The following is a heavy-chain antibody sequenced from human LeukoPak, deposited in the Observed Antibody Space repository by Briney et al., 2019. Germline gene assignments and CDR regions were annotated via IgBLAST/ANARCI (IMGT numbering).Heavy chain of an antibody. V-gene: IGHV4-34*01. D-gene: IGHD3-22*01. Sequence: SETLSLTCAVYGGSFSGYYWSWIRQPPGKGLEWIGEINHSGSTNYNPSLKSRVTISVDTSKNQFSLKLSSVTAADTAVYYCARGRYDSSGYYRARFDPWGLGTLVTVSS. CDR3: ARGRYDSSGYYRARFDP. CDR1: GGSFSGYY. CDR2: INHSGST. J-gene: IGHJ5*02.